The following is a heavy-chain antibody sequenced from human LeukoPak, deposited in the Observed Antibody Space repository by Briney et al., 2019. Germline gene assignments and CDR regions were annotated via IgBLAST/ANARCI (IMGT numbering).Heavy chain of an antibody. CDR1: GDSISSGDYY. D-gene: IGHD3-22*01. V-gene: IGHV4-61*02. CDR2: IFSSGST. Sequence: TSETLSLTCTVSGDSISSGDYYWSWIRQPAGKGLEWIGRIFSSGSTNYNPSLKSRVTISVDTSKNQFSLKLSSVTAADTAVYFCARGPYSYDSSGAFDIWGQGTMVTVSS. CDR3: ARGPYSYDSSGAFDI. J-gene: IGHJ3*02.